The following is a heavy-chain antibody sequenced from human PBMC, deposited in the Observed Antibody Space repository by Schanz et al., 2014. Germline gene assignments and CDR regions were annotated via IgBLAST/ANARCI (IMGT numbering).Heavy chain of an antibody. J-gene: IGHJ4*02. CDR2: INPNSGAT. CDR3: ARGLVRYFAY. Sequence: QVQLVQSGAEVKKPGASVKVSCKASGYTFTGYYMHWVRQAPGQGLEWMGQINPNSGATIYAQNFQGRVTMTRDTSISTASMELSRLRSDDTAVYYCARGLVRYFAYWGQGTLVTVSS. D-gene: IGHD2-8*02. CDR1: GYTFTGYY. V-gene: IGHV1-2*06.